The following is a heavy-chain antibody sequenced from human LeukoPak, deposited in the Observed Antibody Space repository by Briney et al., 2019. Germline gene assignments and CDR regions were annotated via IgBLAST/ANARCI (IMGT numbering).Heavy chain of an antibody. CDR2: INPDGSQK. Sequence: GGSLRLSFAASGLTVSSSWMNWIRQAPGKGPEWLAHINPDGSQKDYVDSVKGRFTISRDNAKDSVFLQMNNLGAEDTAVYYCARYSGSFPGWLDPWGPGTLVTVSS. J-gene: IGHJ5*02. CDR1: GLTVSSSW. CDR3: ARYSGSFPGWLDP. D-gene: IGHD1-26*01. V-gene: IGHV3-7*01.